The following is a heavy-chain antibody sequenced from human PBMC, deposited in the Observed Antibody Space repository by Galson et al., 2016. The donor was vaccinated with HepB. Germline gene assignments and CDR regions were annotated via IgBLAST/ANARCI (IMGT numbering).Heavy chain of an antibody. CDR1: GYRFSSYW. J-gene: IGHJ3*02. CDR2: IYPGDSDA. Sequence: QSGAEVKKPGESLKIPCKGSGYRFSSYWIGWVRQLPGKGPEWMGIIYPGDSDARYSPSFHGQVTISADKSISTAYLQWSSLKASDTAMYYCARHTARIQLWVSRGSAFDIWGQGTMVTVSA. V-gene: IGHV5-51*01. D-gene: IGHD5-18*01. CDR3: ARHTARIQLWVSRGSAFDI.